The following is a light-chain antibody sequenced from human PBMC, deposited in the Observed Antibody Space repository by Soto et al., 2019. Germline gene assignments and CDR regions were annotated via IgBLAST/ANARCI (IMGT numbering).Light chain of an antibody. J-gene: IGKJ2*01. V-gene: IGKV3-20*01. CDR1: QSVDSTY. CDR3: QQYDTSPPLYT. Sequence: EIVLTQSPGTLSLSPGERATLSCRASQSVDSTYLAWYQQKPGQAPRLLIYAASSRAAGIPDRFSGSGSGTDFTFTISRLEPEDFACYYCQQYDTSPPLYTFGQGTKLEIK. CDR2: AAS.